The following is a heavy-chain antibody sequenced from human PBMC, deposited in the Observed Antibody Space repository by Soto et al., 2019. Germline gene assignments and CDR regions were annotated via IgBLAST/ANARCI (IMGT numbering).Heavy chain of an antibody. CDR3: AREQHYYIVNGRVGY. CDR2: ISYDGSNK. D-gene: IGHD3-9*01. Sequence: PGGSLRLSCAASGFTFSSYAMHRVRQAPGKGLEWVAVISYDGSNKYYADSVKGRFTISRDNSKNTLYLQMNSLRAEDTAVYYCAREQHYYIVNGRVGYWVQRTLVTVFS. V-gene: IGHV3-30-3*01. J-gene: IGHJ4*02. CDR1: GFTFSSYA.